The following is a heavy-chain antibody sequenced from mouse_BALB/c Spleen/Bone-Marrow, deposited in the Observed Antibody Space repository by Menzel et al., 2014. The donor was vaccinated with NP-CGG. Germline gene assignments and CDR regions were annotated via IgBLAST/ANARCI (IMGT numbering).Heavy chain of an antibody. Sequence: VQLQQSGPELVKPGASVKMSCKASGYTFTSYYIHWVKQRPGQGLEWIGWIYPGDGSTKYNEEFKGKTTLTADKSSSTAYMLLSSLTSEDSAIYFCAICYGYDEFAYWGQGTLVTVSA. CDR2: IYPGDGST. CDR1: GYTFTSYY. CDR3: AICYGYDEFAY. D-gene: IGHD2-2*01. V-gene: IGHV1S56*01. J-gene: IGHJ3*01.